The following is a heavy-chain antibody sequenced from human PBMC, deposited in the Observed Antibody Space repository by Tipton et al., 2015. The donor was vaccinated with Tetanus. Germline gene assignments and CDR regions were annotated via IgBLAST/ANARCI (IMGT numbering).Heavy chain of an antibody. Sequence: SLRLSCAASGFTFKSYTMNWVRQAPGNGLEWVAAISGSRLTPYYADSVKGRFTISRDNSKNTLSLQLNSLRADDTAIYYCAKDGFPTDFGVVNQLDYWGQGALVTVSS. CDR1: GFTFKSYT. CDR3: AKDGFPTDFGVVNQLDY. D-gene: IGHD3-3*01. J-gene: IGHJ4*02. V-gene: IGHV3-23*01. CDR2: ISGSRLTP.